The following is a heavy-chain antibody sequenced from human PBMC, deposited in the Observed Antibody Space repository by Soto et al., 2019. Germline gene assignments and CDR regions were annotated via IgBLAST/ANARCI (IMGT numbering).Heavy chain of an antibody. D-gene: IGHD3-16*01. Sequence: SAKVSCKTSCYTFTNHGINWVRQAPGQGLEWMGWINPYNANTNYAQKLQGRVTMTTDTSTSTAYMDLRSLTSDDTAVYYCARDRVAGIWGDAFDIWGQGTMVTVSS. J-gene: IGHJ3*02. CDR1: CYTFTNHG. CDR2: INPYNANT. V-gene: IGHV1-18*04. CDR3: ARDRVAGIWGDAFDI.